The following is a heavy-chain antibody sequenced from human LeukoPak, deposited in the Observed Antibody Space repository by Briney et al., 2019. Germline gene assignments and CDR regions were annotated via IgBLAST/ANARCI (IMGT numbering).Heavy chain of an antibody. D-gene: IGHD5-12*01. V-gene: IGHV1-3*01. J-gene: IGHJ4*02. CDR3: AMGGGYSGYVGI. Sequence: GASVKVSCKASGYTFTRYAMPWVRQAPGQRLEWMGWINAGNGNTKYSQKFQGRVTITRDTSASTAYMELSSLRSEDTAVYYCAMGGGYSGYVGIWGQGTLVTVSS. CDR1: GYTFTRYA. CDR2: INAGNGNT.